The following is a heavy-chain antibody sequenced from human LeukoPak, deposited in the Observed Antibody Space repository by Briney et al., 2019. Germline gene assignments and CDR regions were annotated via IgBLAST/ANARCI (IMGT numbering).Heavy chain of an antibody. CDR2: ISSNGGST. Sequence: PGGSLRLSCAASGFTFSSYAMHWVRQAPGKGLEYVSAISSNGGSTYYANSVKGRFTISRDNSKNTLYLQMGSLRAEDMAVYYCAREGWDGGWADLFLRRARVLDYWGQGTLVTVSS. J-gene: IGHJ4*02. D-gene: IGHD6-19*01. CDR3: AREGWDGGWADLFLRRARVLDY. CDR1: GFTFSSYA. V-gene: IGHV3-64*01.